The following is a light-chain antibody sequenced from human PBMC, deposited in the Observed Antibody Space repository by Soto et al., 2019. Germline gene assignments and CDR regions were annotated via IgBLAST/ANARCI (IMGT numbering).Light chain of an antibody. CDR2: GAS. CDR1: QTVSSN. Sequence: EKVMTQSPATLSVSPGGRATLSCRASQTVSSNLAWYQQKPGQAPRLLIFGASTRATGIPARFSGSGSGTEFTLTISSLQSEDFAVYYCQQYITWPRTFGQGTKVDIK. J-gene: IGKJ1*01. V-gene: IGKV3-15*01. CDR3: QQYITWPRT.